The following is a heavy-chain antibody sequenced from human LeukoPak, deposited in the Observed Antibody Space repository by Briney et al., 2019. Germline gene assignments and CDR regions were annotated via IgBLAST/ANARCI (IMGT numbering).Heavy chain of an antibody. J-gene: IGHJ4*02. D-gene: IGHD3-22*01. CDR1: GYTFTGYY. V-gene: IGHV1-2*02. CDR2: INPNSGGT. Sequence: GASVKVSCKASGYTFTGYYMHWVRQAPGQGLEWMGWINPNSGGTNYAQKFQGRVTMTRDTSISTAYMELSRLRSDDTAVYYCARAPLVFNTMIVVVSEFDYWGQGTLVTVSS. CDR3: ARAPLVFNTMIVVVSEFDY.